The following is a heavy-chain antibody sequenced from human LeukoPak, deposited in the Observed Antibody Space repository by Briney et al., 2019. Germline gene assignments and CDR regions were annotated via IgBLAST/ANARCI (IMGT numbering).Heavy chain of an antibody. CDR1: GRSISDYY. V-gene: IGHV4-4*07. CDR2: IYASGST. Sequence: SETLSLTCTVSGRSISDYYWNWIRQPAGKGLEWIGRIYASGSTNYNPSLRSRVTISVDKSKNQFSLKLTSATAADTAVYYWARTYLSGTYYDWFDPWGQGTLVTVSS. J-gene: IGHJ5*02. D-gene: IGHD1-26*01. CDR3: ARTYLSGTYYDWFDP.